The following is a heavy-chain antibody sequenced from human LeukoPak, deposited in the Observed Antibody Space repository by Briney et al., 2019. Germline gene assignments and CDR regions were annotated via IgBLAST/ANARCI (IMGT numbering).Heavy chain of an antibody. V-gene: IGHV3-21*01. D-gene: IGHD2-21*02. CDR1: GFIFREYT. Sequence: GGSLRLSCAASGFIFREYTMNWVRQAPGKGLEWVSSITRTSNYIFYTDSVRGRFTISRDNAQNSLYLQMNSLRAEDTAVYYCARDDGGDLNDAFDIWGQGTLVTVSS. J-gene: IGHJ3*02. CDR2: ITRTSNYI. CDR3: ARDDGGDLNDAFDI.